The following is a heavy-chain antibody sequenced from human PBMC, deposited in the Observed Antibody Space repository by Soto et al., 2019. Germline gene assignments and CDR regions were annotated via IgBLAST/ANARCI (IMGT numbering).Heavy chain of an antibody. CDR3: AGYGEYYDFWSGYYPGPSWFDP. V-gene: IGHV4-34*08. CDR2: INHSGST. J-gene: IGHJ5*02. D-gene: IGHD3-3*01. Sequence: SETMCLSCAVDGGTFIGYDWSWIRQPPGKGLEWIGEINHSGSTNYNPSLKSRVTISVDTSKNQFSLKLSSVTAADTAVYYCAGYGEYYDFWSGYYPGPSWFDPWGQGTLVTVSS. CDR1: GGTFIGYD.